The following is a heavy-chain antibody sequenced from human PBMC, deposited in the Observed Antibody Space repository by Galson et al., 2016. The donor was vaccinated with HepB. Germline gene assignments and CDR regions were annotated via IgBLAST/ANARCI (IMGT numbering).Heavy chain of an antibody. Sequence: SVKVPCKASGGTFSNYAINWVRQAPGQGLEWMGGLIRMFGTANYAQKFQGRVTITADEPTSTAYMELSSLRSEDTAVYYCARVSAIGYCSGGSCYTKSNWVDPWGQGTLVIVSS. CDR3: ARVSAIGYCSGGSCYTKSNWVDP. D-gene: IGHD2-15*01. J-gene: IGHJ5*02. CDR1: GGTFSNYA. V-gene: IGHV1-69*13. CDR2: LIRMFGTA.